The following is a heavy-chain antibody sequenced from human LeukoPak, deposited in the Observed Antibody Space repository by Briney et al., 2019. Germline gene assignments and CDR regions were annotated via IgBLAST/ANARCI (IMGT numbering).Heavy chain of an antibody. CDR1: GGTFSSYA. V-gene: IGHV1-69*04. CDR2: IIPILGIA. D-gene: IGHD3-9*01. Sequence: SVKVSCKASGGTFSSYAIGWVRQAPGQGLEWMGRIIPILGIANYAQKFQGRVTITADKSTSTAYMELSSLRSEDTAVYYCASDILTGYYHYFDYWGQGTLVTVSS. CDR3: ASDILTGYYHYFDY. J-gene: IGHJ4*02.